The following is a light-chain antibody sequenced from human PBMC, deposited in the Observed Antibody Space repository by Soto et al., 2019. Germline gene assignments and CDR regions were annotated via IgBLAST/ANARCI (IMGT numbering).Light chain of an antibody. V-gene: IGLV2-8*01. Sequence: QSALTQPPSASGSPGQSGTISCTGTSSDVGGYNYVSWYQQHPGKAPKVMIYEVSKRPSGVPDRFSGSKSGNTASLTVSGLQAEDEADYYCSSYAGSNLVFGGGTKLTVL. CDR1: SSDVGGYNY. J-gene: IGLJ2*01. CDR3: SSYAGSNLV. CDR2: EVS.